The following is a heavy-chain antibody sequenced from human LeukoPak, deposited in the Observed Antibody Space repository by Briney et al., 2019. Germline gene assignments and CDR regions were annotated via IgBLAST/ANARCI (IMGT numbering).Heavy chain of an antibody. V-gene: IGHV3-23*01. D-gene: IGHD6-19*01. CDR2: ISDSGDYT. CDR1: GFTFNNYA. CDR3: AKGQSAWYGGS. Sequence: GGSLRLSCAASGFTFNNYAMNWVRQAPGKGLEWVSGISDSGDYTYYADSVKGRFTISRDNSKNTLYLQMSSLRAGDTAVYYCAKGQSAWYGGSWGQGTLVTVSS. J-gene: IGHJ5*02.